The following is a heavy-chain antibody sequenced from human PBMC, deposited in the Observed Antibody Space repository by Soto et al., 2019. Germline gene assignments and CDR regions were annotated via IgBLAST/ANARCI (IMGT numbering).Heavy chain of an antibody. CDR3: ARGGSWFDP. J-gene: IGHJ5*02. CDR1: GDSIISHY. V-gene: IGHV4-59*11. Sequence: SETLSLTCTVSGDSIISHYCIWIRQPPGKALEWIAYIYYSGSTSYNPSLKSRVSISEDTSKNQFSLKLSSVTAADTAVYYCARGGSWFDPWGQGTLVTVSS. D-gene: IGHD6-19*01. CDR2: IYYSGST.